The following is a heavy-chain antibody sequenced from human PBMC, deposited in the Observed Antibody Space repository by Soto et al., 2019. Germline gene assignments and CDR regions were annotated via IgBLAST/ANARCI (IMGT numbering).Heavy chain of an antibody. D-gene: IGHD2-8*02. CDR3: EKDISTGHYFDY. Sequence: EVQLVESGGGLVQPGRSLRLSCAADGFTFDDYAMHWVRQAPGKCLEWVSGISWNSGSIGYADSVKGRFTISRDNAKNSLYLQMNSLRAEDTALYYFEKDISTGHYFDYWGQGTLVTVSS. CDR1: GFTFDDYA. J-gene: IGHJ4*02. CDR2: ISWNSGSI. V-gene: IGHV3-9*01.